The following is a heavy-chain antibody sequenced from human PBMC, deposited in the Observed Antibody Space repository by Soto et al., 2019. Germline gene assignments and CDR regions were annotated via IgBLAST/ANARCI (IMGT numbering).Heavy chain of an antibody. CDR1: GFTFSSYW. CDR2: INSDGSST. V-gene: IGHV3-74*01. D-gene: IGHD2-2*01. CDR3: ARWGGYCISTSCFGGMDV. J-gene: IGHJ6*02. Sequence: PGGSLRLSCAASGFTFSSYWMHWVRQAPGKGLAWVSRINSDGSSTSYADSVKGRFTISRDNAKNSLYLQMNSLRAEDTAVYYCARWGGYCISTSCFGGMDVWGQGTTVTVSS.